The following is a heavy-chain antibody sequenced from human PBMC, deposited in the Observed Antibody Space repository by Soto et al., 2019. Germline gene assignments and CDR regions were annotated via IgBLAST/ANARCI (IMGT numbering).Heavy chain of an antibody. D-gene: IGHD3-16*02. CDR1: DGSISSVGYY. V-gene: IGHV4-31*03. CDR2: IYYSGST. J-gene: IGHJ1*01. Sequence: SETLPLPYTVSDGSISSVGYYWSCIRQHPGKGLEWIGYIYYSGSTYYNPSLKSRVTISVDTSKNQFSLKLSSVTAADTALYYCARVGHGRTFGRVIGSWGQGTLVTVSS. CDR3: ARVGHGRTFGRVIGS.